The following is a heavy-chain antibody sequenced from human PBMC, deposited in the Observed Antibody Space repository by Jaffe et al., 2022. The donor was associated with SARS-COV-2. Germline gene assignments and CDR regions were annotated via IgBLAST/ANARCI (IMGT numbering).Heavy chain of an antibody. CDR2: ISYDGSNK. CDR3: ARDPNAICSSTSCREPIDY. V-gene: IGHV3-30*04. J-gene: IGHJ4*02. Sequence: QVQLVESGGGVVQPGRSLRLSCAASGFTFSSYAMHWVRQAPGKGLEWVAVISYDGSNKYYADSVKGRFTISRDNSKNTLYLQMNSLRAEDTAVYYCARDPNAICSSTSCREPIDYWGQGTLVTVSS. CDR1: GFTFSSYA. D-gene: IGHD2-2*01.